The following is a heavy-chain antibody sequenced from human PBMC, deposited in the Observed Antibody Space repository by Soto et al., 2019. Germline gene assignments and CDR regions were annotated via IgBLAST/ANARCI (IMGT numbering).Heavy chain of an antibody. CDR3: GTTPATGVSYFHGMDV. Sequence: DVQLVESGGGLVQPGGSLRLSCAASGFTFSSFEMNWVRQAPGKGLEWLSYISSTGRTIHYADSVKGRFTISRDNVNNSLYLQIDSLRAEDTAVYYWGTTPATGVSYFHGMDVWGQGTTVTVSS. V-gene: IGHV3-48*03. J-gene: IGHJ6*02. CDR1: GFTFSSFE. CDR2: ISSTGRTI. D-gene: IGHD1-26*01.